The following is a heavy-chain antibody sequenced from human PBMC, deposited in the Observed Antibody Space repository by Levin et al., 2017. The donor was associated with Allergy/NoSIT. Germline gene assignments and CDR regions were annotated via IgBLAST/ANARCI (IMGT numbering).Heavy chain of an antibody. V-gene: IGHV5-51*01. D-gene: IGHD5-18*01. CDR2: IYPGDSDT. CDR3: ARHSSEVDTAMVPPGPVGTRRDYYYGMDV. J-gene: IGHJ6*02. CDR1: GYSFTSYW. Sequence: KCGESLKISCKGSGYSFTSYWIGWVRQMPGKGLEWMGIIYPGDSDTRYSPSFQGQVTISADKSISTAYLQWSSLKASDTAMYYCARHSSEVDTAMVPPGPVGTRRDYYYGMDVWGQGTTVTVSS.